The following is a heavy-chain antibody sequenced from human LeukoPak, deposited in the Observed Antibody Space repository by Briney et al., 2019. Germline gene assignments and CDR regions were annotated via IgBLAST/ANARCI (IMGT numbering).Heavy chain of an antibody. V-gene: IGHV3-9*01. CDR3: AKDISQQWLGNWFDP. Sequence: GGSLRLSCAASGFTFDDYAMHWVRQAPGKGLEWVSGISWNSGSIGYADSVKGRFTISRDDAKNSLYLQMNSLRAEDTALYYCAKDISQQWLGNWFDPWRQGTLVTVSS. J-gene: IGHJ5*02. CDR2: ISWNSGSI. CDR1: GFTFDDYA. D-gene: IGHD6-19*01.